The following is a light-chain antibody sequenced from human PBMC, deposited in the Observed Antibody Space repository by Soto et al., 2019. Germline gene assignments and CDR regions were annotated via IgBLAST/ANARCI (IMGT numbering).Light chain of an antibody. CDR2: GAS. V-gene: IGKV3-15*01. CDR3: QQYNNWPWT. CDR1: QSISDT. J-gene: IGKJ1*01. Sequence: EIGMTPSPATLSVSPGGSATLSCRASQSISDTLAWYQQKPGQAPRLLIYGASTRAPGFPARFSGSGSGTDFTLTISSLQSEDFAVYYCQQYNNWPWTFGQGTKVEIK.